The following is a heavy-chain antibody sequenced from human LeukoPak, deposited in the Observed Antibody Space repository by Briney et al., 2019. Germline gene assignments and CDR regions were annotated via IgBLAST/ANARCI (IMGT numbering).Heavy chain of an antibody. CDR2: IYPGDSET. CDR3: ARQWGDCSSTSCYSAY. D-gene: IGHD2-2*01. Sequence: GESLKISCKGSGYSFTRYWISWVRQMPGKGLECMGIIYPGDSETRYSPSFQGQVSISADKSITTAYLQWSSLKASDTAMYYCARQWGDCSSTSCYSAYWGQGTLVTVSS. CDR1: GYSFTRYW. V-gene: IGHV5-51*01. J-gene: IGHJ4*02.